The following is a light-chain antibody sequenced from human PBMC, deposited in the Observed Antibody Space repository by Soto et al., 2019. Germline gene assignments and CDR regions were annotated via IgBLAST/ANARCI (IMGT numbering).Light chain of an antibody. CDR3: MQPLT. J-gene: IGKJ4*01. V-gene: IGKV2-28*01. CDR2: LGS. CDR1: HILLHSNGYNY. Sequence: DIVLTQSPISLNVTPRESTSISSRSSHILLHSNGYNYLDWYLHKPGQSPQLLFYLGSNRVSGVPDRFSGSGSGTDFILIISRVEAEDVGVYYCMQPLTFGGGTKVDIK.